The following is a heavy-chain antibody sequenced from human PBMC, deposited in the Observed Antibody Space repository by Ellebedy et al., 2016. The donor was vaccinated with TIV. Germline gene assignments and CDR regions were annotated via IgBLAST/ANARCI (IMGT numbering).Heavy chain of an antibody. D-gene: IGHD3-10*01. J-gene: IGHJ6*02. CDR2: ISSSSSYI. CDR1: GFTFSSYS. Sequence: GGSLRLXXAASGFTFSSYSMNWVRQAPGKGLEWVSSISSSSSYIYYADSVKGRFTISRDNAKNSLYLQMNSLRAEDTAVYYCAREYPLWFGQNYYYGMDVWGQGTTVTVSS. V-gene: IGHV3-21*01. CDR3: AREYPLWFGQNYYYGMDV.